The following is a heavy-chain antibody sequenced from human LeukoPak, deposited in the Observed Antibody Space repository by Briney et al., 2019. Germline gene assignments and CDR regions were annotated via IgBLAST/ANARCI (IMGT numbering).Heavy chain of an antibody. J-gene: IGHJ4*02. CDR2: IPYDGSNK. Sequence: GSLRLSCAASGFTFSSYGMHWVRQAPGKGLEWVAVIPYDGSNKYYADSVKGRFTIARDNSKNTLYLQMNSLRAEDTAVYYCAKDQGLRSSLDYWGQGTLVTVSS. D-gene: IGHD4-17*01. CDR3: AKDQGLRSSLDY. CDR1: GFTFSSYG. V-gene: IGHV3-30*18.